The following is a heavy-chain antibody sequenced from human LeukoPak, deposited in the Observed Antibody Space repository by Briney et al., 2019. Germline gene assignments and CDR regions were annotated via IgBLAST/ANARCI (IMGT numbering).Heavy chain of an antibody. V-gene: IGHV4-59*08. CDR1: GGSSSDYY. CDR3: ARGRLIVAPGVYYFEY. D-gene: IGHD5-12*01. CDR2: IYYRGGT. Sequence: SETLSLTCTVSGGSSSDYYWSWIRQPPGKGLEWIGYIYYRGGTNYNPSLERRVTISGDTSKNEFSLKLTSVTAADTAVYYCARGRLIVAPGVYYFEYWGQGTLVTV. J-gene: IGHJ4*02.